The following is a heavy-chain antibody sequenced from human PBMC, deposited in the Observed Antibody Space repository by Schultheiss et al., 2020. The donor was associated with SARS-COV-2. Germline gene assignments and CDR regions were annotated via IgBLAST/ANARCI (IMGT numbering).Heavy chain of an antibody. J-gene: IGHJ5*02. CDR3: ARRATGTYWFDP. V-gene: IGHV5-51*01. D-gene: IGHD1-1*01. Sequence: GESLKISCTGSGYSFTSYWIGWVRQMPGKGLEWMGIIYPGDSDTKYSPSFQGQVTISADKSITTAYLQWSSLRASDTAIYYCARRATGTYWFDPWGQGTLVTVSS. CDR1: GYSFTSYW. CDR2: IYPGDSDT.